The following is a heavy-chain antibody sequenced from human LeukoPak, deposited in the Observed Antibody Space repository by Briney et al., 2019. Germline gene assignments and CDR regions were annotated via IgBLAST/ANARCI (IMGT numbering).Heavy chain of an antibody. J-gene: IGHJ6*02. V-gene: IGHV1-18*01. CDR2: ISAYNGNT. D-gene: IGHD3-16*01. CDR1: GYTFTSYG. Sequence: ASVKVSCKASGYTFTSYGISWVRQAPGQGLEWMGWISAYNGNTNYAQKLQGRVTMTTDTSTSTAYMELRSLRSDDTAVYYCARDAYSFDTGGSTYYYYGMDVWGQGTTVTVSS. CDR3: ARDAYSFDTGGSTYYYYGMDV.